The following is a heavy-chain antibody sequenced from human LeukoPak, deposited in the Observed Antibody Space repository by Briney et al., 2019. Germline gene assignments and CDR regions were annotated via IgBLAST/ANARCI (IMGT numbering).Heavy chain of an antibody. CDR1: GGTFSSYA. D-gene: IGHD3-10*01. CDR3: ARVPAYYYGSGSYEFDY. V-gene: IGHV1-2*04. Sequence: ASVKVSCKASGGTFSSYAISWVRQAPGQGLEWMGWINPNSGGTNYAQKFQGWVTMTRDTSISTAYMELSRLRSDDTAVYYCARVPAYYYGSGSYEFDYWGQGTLVTVSS. CDR2: INPNSGGT. J-gene: IGHJ4*02.